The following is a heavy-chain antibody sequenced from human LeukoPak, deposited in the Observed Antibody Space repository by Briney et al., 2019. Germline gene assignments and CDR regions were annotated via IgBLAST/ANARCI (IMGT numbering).Heavy chain of an antibody. Sequence: ATHAGETHYADSVKGRFTISRDNSKNTLYLQMNSLRPEDTAVYYCARGLAYYYDSTAYFLDYWGQGTLVTVSS. V-gene: IGHV3-30*01. J-gene: IGHJ4*02. CDR2: ATHAGET. CDR3: ARGLAYYYDSTAYFLDY. D-gene: IGHD3-22*01.